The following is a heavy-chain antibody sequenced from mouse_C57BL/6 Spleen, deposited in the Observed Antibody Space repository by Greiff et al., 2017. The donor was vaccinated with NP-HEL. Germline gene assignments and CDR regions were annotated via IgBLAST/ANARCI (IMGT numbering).Heavy chain of an antibody. V-gene: IGHV1-53*01. Sequence: VQLLQPGTELVKPGASVKLSCKASGFTFTSYWMHWVKQSPGQGLEWIGNINPSNGCTNYHDNFKSKVTLTVDKSSSTAYMQLSSLTSEDSAVYYCARSWTAHATPDWWGKGTTLTVSS. CDR3: ARSWTAHATPDW. D-gene: IGHD3-2*02. CDR2: INPSNGCT. CDR1: GFTFTSYW. J-gene: IGHJ2*01.